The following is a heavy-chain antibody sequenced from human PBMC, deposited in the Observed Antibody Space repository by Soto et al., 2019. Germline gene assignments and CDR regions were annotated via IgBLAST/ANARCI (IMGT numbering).Heavy chain of an antibody. CDR1: GYTFTSYG. J-gene: IGHJ4*02. CDR3: AREHPRLAVLHTDYFDY. V-gene: IGHV1-18*01. Sequence: QVQLVQSGAEVKKPGASVKVSCKASGYTFTSYGISWVRQAPGQGLEWMGWISAYNGNTNYAQKLQGRVTMTTDTSTSTADMELRSLRSDDTAVYYCAREHPRLAVLHTDYFDYWGQGTLVTVSS. CDR2: ISAYNGNT. D-gene: IGHD3-10*01.